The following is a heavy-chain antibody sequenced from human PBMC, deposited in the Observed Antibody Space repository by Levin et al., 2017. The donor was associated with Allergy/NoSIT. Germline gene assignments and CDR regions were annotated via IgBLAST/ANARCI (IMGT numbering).Heavy chain of an antibody. V-gene: IGHV3-23*01. J-gene: IGHJ3*01. Sequence: GGSLRLSCDASGFTLSDYAMSWVRQAPGKGLEWVSVITGGGFNTYYGDSVKGRFTVSRDNSKNTLYLELNSLRAEATAVYYCAKKQGGTTGFSFDVWGQGTVVTVSS. D-gene: IGHD1-14*01. CDR3: AKKQGGTTGFSFDV. CDR1: GFTLSDYA. CDR2: ITGGGFNT.